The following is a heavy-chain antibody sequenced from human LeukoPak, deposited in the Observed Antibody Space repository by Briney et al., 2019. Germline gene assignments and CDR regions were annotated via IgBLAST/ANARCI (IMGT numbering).Heavy chain of an antibody. CDR2: ISSSGSDI. V-gene: IGHV3-11*04. J-gene: IGHJ4*02. CDR1: GFTFSDYY. CDR3: ARDPVEISDDY. Sequence: PGGSLRLSCAASGFTFSDYYMICIRQAPGKGLEGVSYISSSGSDIYYADSVRGRFTIPRDNAKHSLYLQMISLRAEDTAVYYCARDPVEISDDYWGQGTLVTVSS. D-gene: IGHD3-10*01.